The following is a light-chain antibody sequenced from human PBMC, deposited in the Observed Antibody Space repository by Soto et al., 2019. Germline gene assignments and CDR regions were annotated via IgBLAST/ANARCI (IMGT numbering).Light chain of an antibody. CDR2: GAS. J-gene: IGKJ1*01. CDR3: QQYDSSPKT. V-gene: IGKV3-20*01. Sequence: IVWTQSPGTLSLSPGDKATLCCRASQSVSSSYLAWYQQKPGQAPRLLIYGASSRATGIPDRFSGSGSGTDFTLTISRLEPEDFAVYYCQQYDSSPKTFGQGTRWIS. CDR1: QSVSSSY.